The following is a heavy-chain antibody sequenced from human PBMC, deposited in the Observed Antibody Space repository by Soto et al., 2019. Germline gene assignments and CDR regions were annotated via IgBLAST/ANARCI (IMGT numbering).Heavy chain of an antibody. CDR3: AGEGALATFGVV. CDR1: GDSIRSYY. Sequence: LSLNCTVSGDSIRSYYWTWNRQPPGRGLECIGHVYYGGSTNYNPSLQSRVTISLDTSKNQFSLRLTSMTAADAAVYYCAGEGALATFGVVWGQGTLVTVFS. D-gene: IGHD3-3*01. CDR2: VYYGGST. V-gene: IGHV4-59*01. J-gene: IGHJ4*02.